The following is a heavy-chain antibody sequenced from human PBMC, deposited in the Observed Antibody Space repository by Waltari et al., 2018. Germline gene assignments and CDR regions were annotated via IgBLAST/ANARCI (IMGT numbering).Heavy chain of an antibody. D-gene: IGHD2-2*01. CDR3: ARDRYCSSTSCFGWFDP. Sequence: QVQLVQSGAEVKKPGASVKVSCKASGYTFTGYYMHWVRQAPGQGLEWMGWINPNSGGTNYAQKFQGRVTMTRDTSISTAYTELSRLRSDDTAVYYCARDRYCSSTSCFGWFDPWGQGTLVTVSS. CDR2: INPNSGGT. CDR1: GYTFTGYY. J-gene: IGHJ5*02. V-gene: IGHV1-2*02.